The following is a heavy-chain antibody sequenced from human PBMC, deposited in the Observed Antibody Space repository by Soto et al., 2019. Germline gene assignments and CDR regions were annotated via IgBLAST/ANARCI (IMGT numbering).Heavy chain of an antibody. Sequence: QVQLVESGGGVVQPGSSLRLSCAASGLTFSSYGMHWVRQAPGKGLGWVGFISPDGRNKYYVDSAKGRFTISRDNSKNTLFLQMNSLRVEDTAVYYCAKDSSTWAFDYWGQGTLVTVSS. CDR3: AKDSSTWAFDY. CDR1: GLTFSSYG. V-gene: IGHV3-30*18. CDR2: ISPDGRNK. J-gene: IGHJ4*02. D-gene: IGHD6-13*01.